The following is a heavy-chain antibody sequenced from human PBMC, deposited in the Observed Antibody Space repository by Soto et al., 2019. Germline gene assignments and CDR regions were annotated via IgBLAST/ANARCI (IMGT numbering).Heavy chain of an antibody. CDR2: IYYSGST. Sequence: QVQLQESGPGLVKPAETLSLTCTVSGGSISSYYWRWIRQPPGQGLEWIGYIYYSGSTNYNPTLKSRLTMPVDTPQNHFDLKLSSVTAPDTAVYYCAGVGGYGSGSYSGYWAQGTLLTVSS. CDR3: AGVGGYGSGSYSGY. CDR1: GGSISSYY. V-gene: IGHV4-59*01. D-gene: IGHD3-10*01. J-gene: IGHJ4*02.